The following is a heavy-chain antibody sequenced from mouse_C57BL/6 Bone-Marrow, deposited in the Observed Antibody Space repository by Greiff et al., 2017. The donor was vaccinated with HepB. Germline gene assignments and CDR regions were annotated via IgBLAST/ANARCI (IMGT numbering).Heavy chain of an antibody. CDR2: INPNNGGT. CDR1: GYTFTDYY. V-gene: IGHV1-26*01. J-gene: IGHJ2*01. D-gene: IGHD1-1*01. Sequence: VQLKESGPELVKPGASVKISCKASGYTFTDYYMNWVKQSHGKSLEWIGDINPNNGGTSYNQKFKGKATLTVDKSSSTAYMELRSLTSEDSAVYYCARSATVVHFDYWGQGTTLTVSS. CDR3: ARSATVVHFDY.